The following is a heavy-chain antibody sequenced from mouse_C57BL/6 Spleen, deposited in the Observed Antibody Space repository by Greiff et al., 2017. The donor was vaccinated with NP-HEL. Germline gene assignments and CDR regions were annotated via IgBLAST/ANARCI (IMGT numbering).Heavy chain of an antibody. D-gene: IGHD1-1*01. V-gene: IGHV1-15*01. Sequence: VQGVESGAELVRPGASVTLSCKASGYTFTDYEMHWVKQTPVHGLEWIGAIDPETGGTAYNQKFKGKAILTADKSSSTAYMELRSLTSEDSAVYYCTLITTVVAYYYAMDYWGQGTSVTVSS. CDR1: GYTFTDYE. CDR3: TLITTVVAYYYAMDY. CDR2: IDPETGGT. J-gene: IGHJ4*01.